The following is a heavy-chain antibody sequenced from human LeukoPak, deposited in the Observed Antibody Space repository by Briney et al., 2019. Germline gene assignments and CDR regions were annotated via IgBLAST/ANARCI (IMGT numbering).Heavy chain of an antibody. Sequence: GGSLSLSCAASGFTFSSYSMNWVRQAPGKGLEWVSSISSSSSYIYYADSVKGRFTISRDNAKNSLYLQMNSLRAEDTAVYYCARDPEGGSYYPDYWGQGTLVTVSS. CDR3: ARDPEGGSYYPDY. V-gene: IGHV3-21*01. D-gene: IGHD1-26*01. CDR1: GFTFSSYS. J-gene: IGHJ4*02. CDR2: ISSSSSYI.